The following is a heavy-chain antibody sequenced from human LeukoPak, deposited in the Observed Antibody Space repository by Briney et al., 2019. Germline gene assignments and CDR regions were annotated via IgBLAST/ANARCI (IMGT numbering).Heavy chain of an antibody. CDR1: GGTFSSYA. D-gene: IGHD6-25*01. J-gene: IGHJ6*02. CDR3: ARDPRLAGDYGYYGMDV. CDR2: IIPIFGTA. V-gene: IGHV1-69*13. Sequence: ASVKVSCKASGGTFSSYAISWVRQAPGQGLEWMGGIIPIFGTANYAQKFQGRVTITADESTSTAYMELSSLRSEDTAVYYCARDPRLAGDYGYYGMDVWGQGTTVTVSS.